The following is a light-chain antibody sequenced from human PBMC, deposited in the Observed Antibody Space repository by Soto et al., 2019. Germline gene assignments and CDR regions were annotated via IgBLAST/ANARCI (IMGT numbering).Light chain of an antibody. CDR3: QHRSSWPPFT. V-gene: IGKV3-11*01. CDR1: QSVNNY. J-gene: IGKJ2*01. Sequence: EIVLTQSPATLSLSPGERATLSCRASQSVNNYLAWYQQKPGQAPRLLIYDASNRATGIPARFSGSASGTDFNLTISSLEPEEFAVYYCQHRSSWPPFTFGQGTKLEIK. CDR2: DAS.